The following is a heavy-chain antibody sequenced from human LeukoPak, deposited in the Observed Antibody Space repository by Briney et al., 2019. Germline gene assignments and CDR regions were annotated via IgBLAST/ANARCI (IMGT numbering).Heavy chain of an antibody. CDR1: GGSISSSSYY. Sequence: PSETLSLTCTVSGGSISSSSYYWGWIRQPPGKGLEWIGSIYYSGSTYYNPSLKSRVTISVDTSKNQFSLKLSSVTAADTAVYYCAREGYDTAMDRYFDYWGQGTLVTVSS. CDR2: IYYSGST. D-gene: IGHD5-18*01. J-gene: IGHJ4*02. CDR3: AREGYDTAMDRYFDY. V-gene: IGHV4-39*02.